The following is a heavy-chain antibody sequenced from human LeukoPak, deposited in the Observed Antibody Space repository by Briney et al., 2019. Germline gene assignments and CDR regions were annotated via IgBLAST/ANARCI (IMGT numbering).Heavy chain of an antibody. V-gene: IGHV4-39*01. CDR2: IYYSWST. D-gene: IGHD6-6*01. CDR3: ATGSSVSC. Sequence: SETLSLTCTVSGGSISSSSYYWGWIRQPPGKGLEWIGSIYYSWSTYYNPSLKSRVTISVDTSKNQFSLKLSSVTAADTAVYYCATGSSVSCWGQGTLVTVSS. J-gene: IGHJ4*02. CDR1: GGSISSSSYY.